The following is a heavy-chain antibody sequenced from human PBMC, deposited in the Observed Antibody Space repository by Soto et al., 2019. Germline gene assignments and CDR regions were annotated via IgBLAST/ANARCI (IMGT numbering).Heavy chain of an antibody. J-gene: IGHJ6*02. D-gene: IGHD5-18*01. CDR1: GFPFSSYA. Sequence: EVQLLESGGGLVQPGGSLRLSCAASGFPFSSYAMYWVRQVPGKGLEWVSSISGSGAHTYYADSKEGRFPISRANSQNTLYLQINSLRAEDTAVYNCAKDKSASAMVDGFMDVWGQGTTVTVS. V-gene: IGHV3-23*01. CDR2: ISGSGAHT. CDR3: AKDKSASAMVDGFMDV.